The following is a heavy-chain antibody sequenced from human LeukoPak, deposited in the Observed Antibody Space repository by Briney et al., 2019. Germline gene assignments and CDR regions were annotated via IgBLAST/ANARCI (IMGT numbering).Heavy chain of an antibody. D-gene: IGHD1-26*01. CDR1: GFTFSSYA. CDR3: ARSGYFDY. Sequence: GGSLRLSCAASGFTFSSYAMHWARQAPGKGLEWVAVISYDGSNKYYADSVKGRFTISRDNSKNTLYLQMNSLRAEDTAVYYCARSGYFDYWGQGTLVTVSS. CDR2: ISYDGSNK. V-gene: IGHV3-30*04. J-gene: IGHJ4*02.